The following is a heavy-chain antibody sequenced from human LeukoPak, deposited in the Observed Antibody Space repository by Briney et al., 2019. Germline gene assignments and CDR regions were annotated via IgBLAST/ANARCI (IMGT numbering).Heavy chain of an antibody. CDR1: GGTFSSYA. D-gene: IGHD3-22*01. Sequence: ASVKVSCKASGGTFSSYAISWVRQAPGQGLEWMGRIIPILGIANYAQKFQGRVTITADKSTSTAYMELSSLRSEDTAVYYCARAPELRDSSGYWYDYWGQGTLVTVSS. J-gene: IGHJ4*02. CDR2: IIPILGIA. CDR3: ARAPELRDSSGYWYDY. V-gene: IGHV1-69*04.